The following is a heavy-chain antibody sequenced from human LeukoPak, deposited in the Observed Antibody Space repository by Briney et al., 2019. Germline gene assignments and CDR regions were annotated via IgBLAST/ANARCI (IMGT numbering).Heavy chain of an antibody. Sequence: SETLSLTCTVSGYSISSGYYWGWIRQPPGKGLEWIGSIYHSGSTYYNPSLKSRVTISVDTSKNQFSLKLSSVTAADTAVYYCASGWELLDYSGQGTLVTVSS. J-gene: IGHJ4*02. D-gene: IGHD1-26*01. CDR2: IYHSGST. V-gene: IGHV4-38-2*02. CDR1: GYSISSGYY. CDR3: ASGWELLDY.